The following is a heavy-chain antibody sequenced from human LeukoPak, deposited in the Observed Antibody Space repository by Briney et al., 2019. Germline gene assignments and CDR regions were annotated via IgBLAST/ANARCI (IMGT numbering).Heavy chain of an antibody. J-gene: IGHJ4*02. V-gene: IGHV4-34*01. CDR3: ATSRIAAAGTGFDY. CDR1: GGSFSGYY. D-gene: IGHD6-13*01. Sequence: PSETLSLTCAAYGGSFSGYYWSWIRQPPGKGLEWIGEINHSGSTNYDPSLKSRVTISVDTSKNQFSLKLSSVTATDTAVYYCATSRIAAAGTGFDYWGQGTLVTVSS. CDR2: INHSGST.